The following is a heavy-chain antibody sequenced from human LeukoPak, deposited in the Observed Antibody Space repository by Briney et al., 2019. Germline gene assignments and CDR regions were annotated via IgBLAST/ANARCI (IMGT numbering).Heavy chain of an antibody. CDR3: ARVWTDSGSYYDDRGAFDY. CDR2: IYTSGST. J-gene: IGHJ4*02. V-gene: IGHV4-61*02. Sequence: PSQTLSLTCTVSGGSISSGSYYWSWIRQPAGKGLEWIGRIYTSGSTNYNPSLKSRVTISVDTSKNQFSLKLSSVTAADTALYYCARVWTDSGSYYDDRGAFDYWGQGTLVTVSS. D-gene: IGHD1-26*01. CDR1: GGSISSGSYY.